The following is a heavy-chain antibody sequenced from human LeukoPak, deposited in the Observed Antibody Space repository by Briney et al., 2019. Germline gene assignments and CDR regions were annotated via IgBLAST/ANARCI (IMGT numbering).Heavy chain of an antibody. V-gene: IGHV3-23*01. CDR1: GSTFRSSA. CDR3: GKEFSNSWLF. CDR2: IIHSGAYT. J-gene: IGHJ4*02. Sequence: PGGPLRPSCAVSGSTFRSSATTWVRKSPGKALEWVSSIIHSGAYTYYADSVKARFTISRDNSKNTLYLKMKSLRGEDTAEYYCGKEFSNSWLFWGQGTLVTVSS. D-gene: IGHD3-9*01.